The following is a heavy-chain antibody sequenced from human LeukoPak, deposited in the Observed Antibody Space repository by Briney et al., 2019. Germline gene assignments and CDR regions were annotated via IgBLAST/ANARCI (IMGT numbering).Heavy chain of an antibody. Sequence: GGSLRLSCAASGFTFSSYWMSWVRQAPGKGLEWVANIKQDGSEKYYVDSVKGRFTISRDNAKNSLYLQMNSLRAEDTAVYYCARTLHRFLEWSPPDYWGQGTLVTVSS. D-gene: IGHD3-3*01. CDR1: GFTFSSYW. CDR2: IKQDGSEK. J-gene: IGHJ4*02. CDR3: ARTLHRFLEWSPPDY. V-gene: IGHV3-7*01.